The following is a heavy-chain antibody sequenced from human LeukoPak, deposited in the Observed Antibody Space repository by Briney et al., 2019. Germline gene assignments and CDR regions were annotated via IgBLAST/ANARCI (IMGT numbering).Heavy chain of an antibody. Sequence: GGSLRLSCAASGFTFSRYWMHWVRQAPGKGLVWVSRINSDGRLTKYVDSVKGRFTISRDNAKNTLYLQMSNLRAEDTALYYCTRETSSSWSPDDAFDIWGQGTMVTVSS. CDR1: GFTFSRYW. D-gene: IGHD6-13*01. V-gene: IGHV3-74*01. J-gene: IGHJ3*02. CDR3: TRETSSSWSPDDAFDI. CDR2: INSDGRLT.